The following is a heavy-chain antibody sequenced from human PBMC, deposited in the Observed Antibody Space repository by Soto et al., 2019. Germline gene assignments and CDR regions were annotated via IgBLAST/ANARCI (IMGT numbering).Heavy chain of an antibody. CDR1: GYTFTSYG. V-gene: IGHV4-59*08. CDR2: IYYSGST. CDR3: ARRWGSAADY. J-gene: IGHJ4*02. Sequence: SCKASGYTFTSYGISWIRQPPGKGLEWIGYIYYSGSTNYNPSLKSRVTISVDTSKNQFSLKLSSVTAADTAVYYCARRWGSAADYWGQGTLVTVSS. D-gene: IGHD2-15*01.